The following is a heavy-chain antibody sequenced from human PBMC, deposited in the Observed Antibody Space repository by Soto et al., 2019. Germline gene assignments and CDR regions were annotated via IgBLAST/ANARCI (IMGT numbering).Heavy chain of an antibody. J-gene: IGHJ6*02. D-gene: IGHD4-17*01. CDR3: ALYGDYYYHGLDV. CDR1: GGSFSGYY. CDR2: INHSGST. Sequence: SETLSLTCAVYGGSFSGYYWSWIRQPPGKGLEWIGEINHSGSTNYNPSLKSRVTISVDTSKNQFSLKLSSVTAADTAAYYCALYGDYYYHGLDVWGQGTTVTVSS. V-gene: IGHV4-34*01.